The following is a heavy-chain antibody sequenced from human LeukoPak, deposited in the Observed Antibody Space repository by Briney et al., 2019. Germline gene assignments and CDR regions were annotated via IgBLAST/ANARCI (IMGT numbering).Heavy chain of an antibody. Sequence: ASVKVSCKASGYTFTGYYMHWVRQAPGQGLEWMGWINPNSGGTNYAQKFQGRVTITADKSTSTAYMELSSLRSEDTAVYYCARDLDWNYGVDWFDPWGQGTLVTVSS. CDR2: INPNSGGT. CDR1: GYTFTGYY. V-gene: IGHV1-2*02. CDR3: ARDLDWNYGVDWFDP. J-gene: IGHJ5*02. D-gene: IGHD1-7*01.